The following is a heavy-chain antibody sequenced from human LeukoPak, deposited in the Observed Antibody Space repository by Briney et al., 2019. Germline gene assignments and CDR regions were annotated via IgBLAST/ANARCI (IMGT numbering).Heavy chain of an antibody. J-gene: IGHJ4*02. CDR3: ARDGHPFDL. V-gene: IGHV3-7*01. CDR1: GFRFSSCW. CDR2: INQDGSEK. Sequence: GGSLRLSCAASGFRFSSCWMSWVRQAPGKGLEWVANINQDGSEKYYVDSVKGRFTISRDNAKNSLYLQMNSLRAEDTAVYYCARDGHPFDLWGQGTLVTVAS.